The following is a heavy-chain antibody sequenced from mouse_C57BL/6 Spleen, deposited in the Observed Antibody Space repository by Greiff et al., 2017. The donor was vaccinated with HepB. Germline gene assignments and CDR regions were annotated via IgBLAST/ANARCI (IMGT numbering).Heavy chain of an antibody. CDR1: GFSLTSYA. J-gene: IGHJ2*01. CDR2: IWTGGGT. Sequence: VQRVESGPGLVAPSQSLSITCTVSGFSLTSYAISWVRQPPGKGLEWLGVIWTGGGTNYNSALKSRLSISKDNSKSQVFLKMNSLQTDDTARYYCARIFFYDYDGSRYFDYWGQGTTLTVSS. CDR3: ARIFFYDYDGSRYFDY. V-gene: IGHV2-9-1*01. D-gene: IGHD2-4*01.